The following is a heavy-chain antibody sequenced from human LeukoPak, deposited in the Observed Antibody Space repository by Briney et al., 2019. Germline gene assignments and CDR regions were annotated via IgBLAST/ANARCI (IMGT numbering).Heavy chain of an antibody. V-gene: IGHV4-34*01. D-gene: IGHD2-2*01. J-gene: IGHJ4*02. Sequence: KSSETLSLTCAVYGGSFSGYYWIWIRQPPGKGLEWIGEINHSGSTNYNPSLKSRVTISVDTSKNQFSLKLSSVTAADTAVYYCASLPLGYCSSTSCQRDYWGQGTLVTVSS. CDR3: ASLPLGYCSSTSCQRDY. CDR1: GGSFSGYY. CDR2: INHSGST.